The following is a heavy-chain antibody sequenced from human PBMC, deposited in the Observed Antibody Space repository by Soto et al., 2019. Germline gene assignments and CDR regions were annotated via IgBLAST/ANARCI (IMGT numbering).Heavy chain of an antibody. J-gene: IGHJ1*01. V-gene: IGHV3-23*01. CDR2: ISGSGDST. D-gene: IGHD6-19*01. CDR3: AKGVPGIAVAGTEYFQH. Sequence: EVQLLESGGGLVQPGGSLRLSCAASGFTFSSYAMSWVRQAPGKGLEWVSGISGSGDSTYYADSVKGRFTISRDNSKNTLYLQMNSLRAEDTAVYYCAKGVPGIAVAGTEYFQHWGQGTLVTVSS. CDR1: GFTFSSYA.